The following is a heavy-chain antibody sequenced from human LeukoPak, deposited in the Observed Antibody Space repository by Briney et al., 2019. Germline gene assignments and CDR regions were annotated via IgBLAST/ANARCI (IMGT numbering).Heavy chain of an antibody. CDR2: IYYSGST. CDR3: ARSGPHFDY. CDR1: GGSISSSSYY. D-gene: IGHD3-3*01. V-gene: IGHV4-39*01. Sequence: PSETLSLTCTVSGGSISSSSYYWGWIRQPPGKGLEWIGSIYYSGSTYYNPSLKSRITISVDTSKNQFSLKLSSVTAADTAVYYCARSGPHFDYWGQGTLDTVSS. J-gene: IGHJ4*02.